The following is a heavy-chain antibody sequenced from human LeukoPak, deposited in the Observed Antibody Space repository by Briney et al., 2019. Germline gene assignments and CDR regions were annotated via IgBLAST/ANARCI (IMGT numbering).Heavy chain of an antibody. CDR2: INSDGSEG. Sequence: GGCLRLSCAVSGYTLSGFWMSWSREAPGKGLEWVASINSDGSEGYYADVVKGRFTISRDNAKNSLYLQINSLRAEDTAVYYCARSSYSSSSSVWGQGTMVTVSS. CDR3: ARSSYSSSSSV. CDR1: GYTLSGFW. J-gene: IGHJ3*01. D-gene: IGHD6-6*01. V-gene: IGHV3-7*03.